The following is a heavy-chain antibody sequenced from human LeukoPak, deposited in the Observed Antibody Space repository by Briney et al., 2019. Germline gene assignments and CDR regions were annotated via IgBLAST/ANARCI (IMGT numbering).Heavy chain of an antibody. CDR1: GGSFSGYY. D-gene: IGHD3-10*01. Sequence: SETLSLTCAVYGGSFSGYYWSWIRQPPGKGLEWIGEISHSGSTNYNPSLKSRVTISVDTSKNQFSLKLSSVTAADTAVYYCARFNMVRGVDYWGQGTMVTVSS. CDR2: ISHSGST. CDR3: ARFNMVRGVDY. J-gene: IGHJ3*01. V-gene: IGHV4-34*01.